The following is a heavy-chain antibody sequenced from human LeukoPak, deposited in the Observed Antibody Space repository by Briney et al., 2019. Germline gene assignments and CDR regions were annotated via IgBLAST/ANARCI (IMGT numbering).Heavy chain of an antibody. CDR2: ISGGGGNT. CDR1: GFSFGSYA. CDR3: ARIISLTLDAFDF. V-gene: IGHV3-23*01. J-gene: IGHJ3*01. Sequence: GGSLRLSCVASGFSFGSYAMNWVRQAPGKGLEWVSVISGGGGNTYYPDSVKGRFTISRDNTKNSLYLQMNSLKAEDTAVYYCARIISLTLDAFDFWGQGTMVTVSS.